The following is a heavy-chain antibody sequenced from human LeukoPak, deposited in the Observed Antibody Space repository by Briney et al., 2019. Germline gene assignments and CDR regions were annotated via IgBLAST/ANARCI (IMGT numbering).Heavy chain of an antibody. CDR1: GFSFSIYG. J-gene: IGHJ3*02. CDR3: ARDPIYAPPPLAAFDI. Sequence: PGGTLRLSCAASGFSFSIYGMSWVRQAPGKGLHWLSVISANGINTYYADSVKGRFSISRDNAKKSLYLQMNSLRAEDTAVYYCARDPIYAPPPLAAFDIWGQGTLVTVSS. D-gene: IGHD3-16*01. V-gene: IGHV3-23*01. CDR2: ISANGINT.